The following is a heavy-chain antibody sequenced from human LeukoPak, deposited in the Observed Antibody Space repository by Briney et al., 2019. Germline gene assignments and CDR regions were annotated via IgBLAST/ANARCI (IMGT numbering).Heavy chain of an antibody. CDR3: ARGSYYDSSGYSDSPDH. CDR2: IYYSGFT. J-gene: IGHJ4*02. Sequence: SETLSLTCTVSGGSISSTSYYWGWIRQPPGKGLEWIGSIYYSGFTYYNPSLKSRVTISVDTSKNQFSLKLSSVTAADTAVYYCARGSYYDSSGYSDSPDHWGQGTLVTVSS. D-gene: IGHD3-22*01. V-gene: IGHV4-39*01. CDR1: GGSISSTSYY.